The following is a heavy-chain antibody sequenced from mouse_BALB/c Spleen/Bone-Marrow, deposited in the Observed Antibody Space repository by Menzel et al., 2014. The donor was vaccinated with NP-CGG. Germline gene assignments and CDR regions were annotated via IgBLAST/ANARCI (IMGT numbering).Heavy chain of an antibody. CDR3: ARDSFLITRALGY. CDR1: GFSLTGYG. CDR2: IWGDGST. D-gene: IGHD2-4*01. Sequence: VKLVESGPGLVAPSQSLSIPCTVSGFSLTGYGVSWVRQPPGKGLEWLGMIWGDGSTDYNSALKSRLSINKDNSKSQVFLKMNSLQTDDTARYYCARDSFLITRALGYWGQGTSVTVSS. V-gene: IGHV2-6-7*01. J-gene: IGHJ4*01.